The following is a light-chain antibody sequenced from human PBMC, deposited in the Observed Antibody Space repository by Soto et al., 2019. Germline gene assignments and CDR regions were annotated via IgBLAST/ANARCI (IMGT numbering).Light chain of an antibody. Sequence: QSVLTQPPSASGSPGQSATISCTGTSSDVGASEYVSWYQQHPDKAPKLMIYHVSKRPSGVSDRFSGSKSVNAASLTISGLQAEDEADYYCCSYTATTTYVFGTGTKVTVL. CDR3: CSYTATTTYV. V-gene: IGLV2-8*01. J-gene: IGLJ1*01. CDR1: SSDVGASEY. CDR2: HVS.